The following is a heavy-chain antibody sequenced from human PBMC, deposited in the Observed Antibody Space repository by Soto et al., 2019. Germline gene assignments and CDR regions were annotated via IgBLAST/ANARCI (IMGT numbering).Heavy chain of an antibody. CDR1: GFTFDDYA. V-gene: IGHV3-9*01. D-gene: IGHD3-3*01. CDR3: AKDHFKLRFLGLLAFDI. Sequence: GGSLRLSCAASGFTFDDYAMHWVRQAPGKGLEWVSGISWNSGSIGYADSVKGRFTISRDNAKNSLYLQMNSLRAEDTALYYCAKDHFKLRFLGLLAFDIWGQGTMVTVSS. CDR2: ISWNSGSI. J-gene: IGHJ3*02.